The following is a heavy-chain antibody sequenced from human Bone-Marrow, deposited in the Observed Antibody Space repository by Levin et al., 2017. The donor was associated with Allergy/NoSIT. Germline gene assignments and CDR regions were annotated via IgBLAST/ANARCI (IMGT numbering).Heavy chain of an antibody. J-gene: IGHJ5*02. Sequence: ETLSLTCAASGFIFSTYSMNWVRQAPGKGLEWVSYITETSTTIHYADSVKGRFTISRDNAKNSLYLQMNSLTVEDTAMYYCARGAELDAWGQGTLVTVSS. CDR2: ITETSTTI. CDR1: GFIFSTYS. CDR3: ARGAELDA. V-gene: IGHV3-48*01.